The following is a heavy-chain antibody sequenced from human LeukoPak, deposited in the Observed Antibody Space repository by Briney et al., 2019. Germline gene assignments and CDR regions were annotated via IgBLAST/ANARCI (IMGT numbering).Heavy chain of an antibody. CDR3: AKLTPVYVTLGY. CDR1: GFTFSSYA. CDR2: ISGSGGST. Sequence: GSLRLSCAASGFTFSSYAMSWVRQAPGKGLEWVSAISGSGGSTYYADSVRGRFTISRDNSKNTLYLQMNSLRAEDTAVYYCAKLTPVYVTLGYWGQGTLVTVSS. V-gene: IGHV3-23*01. J-gene: IGHJ4*02. D-gene: IGHD4-11*01.